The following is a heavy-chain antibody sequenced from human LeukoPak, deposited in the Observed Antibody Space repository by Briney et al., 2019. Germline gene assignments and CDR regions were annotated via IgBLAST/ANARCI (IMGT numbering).Heavy chain of an antibody. CDR2: ISSRSSYI. CDR3: ARLITMIVDY. CDR1: GFTFSSYS. D-gene: IGHD3-22*01. V-gene: IGHV3-21*01. J-gene: IGHJ4*02. Sequence: PGGSLRLSCAASGFTFSSYSMNWVRQAPGKGLEWVSYISSRSSYIYYADSVKGRFTISRDNAKNSLYLQMNSLRAEDTAVYYCARLITMIVDYWGQGTLVTVSS.